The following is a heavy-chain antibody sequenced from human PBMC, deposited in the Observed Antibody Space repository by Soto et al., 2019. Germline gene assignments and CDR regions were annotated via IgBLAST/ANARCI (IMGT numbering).Heavy chain of an antibody. CDR1: GFTFTRYS. J-gene: IGHJ4*02. Sequence: GSLRLSCAASGFTFTRYSMNWVRQAPGKGLEWVSSISSTTNYIYYADSMKGRFTVSRDNAKNSVYLEMNSLSAEDAAVYYCARESEDLTSNFDYWGQGTLVTVSS. CDR2: ISSTTNYI. CDR3: ARESEDLTSNFDY. V-gene: IGHV3-21*01.